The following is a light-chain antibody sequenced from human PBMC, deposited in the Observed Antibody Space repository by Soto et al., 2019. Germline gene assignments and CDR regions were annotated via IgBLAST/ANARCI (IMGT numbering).Light chain of an antibody. CDR1: SSDVGAYNY. J-gene: IGLJ1*01. Sequence: ASGSRFYRSVVAVSCKRTSSDVGAYNYVSWFQQHPGKAPKLMIYDVSNRPSGVSDRFSGSKSGNTASLTISGLQAEDEADYYCSSYTTSDTYVFGSGTKVTVL. V-gene: IGLV2-14*01. CDR2: DVS. CDR3: SSYTTSDTYV.